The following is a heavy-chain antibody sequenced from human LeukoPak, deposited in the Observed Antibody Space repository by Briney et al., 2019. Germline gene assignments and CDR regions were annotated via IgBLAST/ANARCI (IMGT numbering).Heavy chain of an antibody. CDR1: GGSLSSYY. CDR2: IYTSGST. V-gene: IGHV4-4*07. Sequence: SETLSLTCTVSGGSLSSYYWSWVRQPAGKGLEWIGRIYTSGSTNYNTSLKSRVTMSVDTSKNQFSLKLSSVTAADTAVYYCARDGKRHSPNWGITIAYYYYGMDVWGQGTTVTVSS. D-gene: IGHD3-10*01. J-gene: IGHJ6*02. CDR3: ARDGKRHSPNWGITIAYYYYGMDV.